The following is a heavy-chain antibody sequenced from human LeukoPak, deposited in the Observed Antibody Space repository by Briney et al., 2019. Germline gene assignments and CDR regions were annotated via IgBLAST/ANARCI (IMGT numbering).Heavy chain of an antibody. D-gene: IGHD3-16*01. V-gene: IGHV3-48*04. CDR3: ARDGGDAGLDY. CDR2: ISSSSSTI. CDR1: GFTFSSYS. J-gene: IGHJ4*02. Sequence: GGSLRLSCAASGFTFSSYSMNWVRQAPGKGLEWVSYISSSSSTIYYADSVKGRFTISRDNAKNSQYLQMNSLRAEDTAVYYCARDGGDAGLDYWGQGTLVTVSS.